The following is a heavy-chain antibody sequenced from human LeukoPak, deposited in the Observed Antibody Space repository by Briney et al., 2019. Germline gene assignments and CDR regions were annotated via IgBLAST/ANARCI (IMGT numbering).Heavy chain of an antibody. CDR3: AKDGLVRGVLDY. CDR1: GFTVSSNY. D-gene: IGHD3-10*01. Sequence: GGSLRLSCAASGFTVSSNYMSWVRQAPGQGLEWVSVIYSAGTTYYADSVKGRFTISRDNSKNTLYFQMNSLRAEDTAVYYCAKDGLVRGVLDYWGQGTLVTVSS. V-gene: IGHV3-53*01. J-gene: IGHJ4*02. CDR2: IYSAGTT.